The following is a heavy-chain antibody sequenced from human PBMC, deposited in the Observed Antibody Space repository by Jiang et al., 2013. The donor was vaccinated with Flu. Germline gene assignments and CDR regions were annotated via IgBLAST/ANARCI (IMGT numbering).Heavy chain of an antibody. Sequence: SVKVSCKASGYNFTNYGISWVRQAPGQGLEWMGWISAYNGNTNYAQKLQGRVTMTTNTSTSTAYMELRSLRSDDTAVYYCARVERYNDFWSAYYYYWGQGTLVTVSS. D-gene: IGHD3-3*01. CDR3: ARVERYNDFWSAYYYY. CDR1: GYNFTNYG. J-gene: IGHJ4*02. V-gene: IGHV1-18*01. CDR2: ISAYNGNT.